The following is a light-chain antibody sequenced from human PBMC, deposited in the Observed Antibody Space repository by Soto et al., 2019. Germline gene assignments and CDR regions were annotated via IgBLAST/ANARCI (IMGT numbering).Light chain of an antibody. CDR1: QSVLLSSNNKNY. CDR3: QHYGISPPWT. J-gene: IGKJ1*01. Sequence: DIVMTQSPDSLAVSLGERATINCKSSQSVLLSSNNKNYLGWYQQKPGQPPKLLIYWASARESGVPDRFSGSGSGTDFTLTISRLEPEDFAVYYCQHYGISPPWTFGQGTKVDIK. V-gene: IGKV4-1*01. CDR2: WAS.